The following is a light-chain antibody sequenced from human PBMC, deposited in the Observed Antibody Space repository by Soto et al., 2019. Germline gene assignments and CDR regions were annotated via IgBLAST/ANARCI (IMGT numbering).Light chain of an antibody. CDR3: QQRSNWPT. CDR2: DAS. V-gene: IGKV3-11*01. CDR1: QSVSTF. Sequence: EIGMTQSPATLSLSPGERAILSCRASQSVSTFLAWFQQKPGQAPRLLIYDASNRATGIPARFSGSGSGTDFTLTISSLEPEDFAVYYCQQRSNWPTFGQGTKVDIK. J-gene: IGKJ1*01.